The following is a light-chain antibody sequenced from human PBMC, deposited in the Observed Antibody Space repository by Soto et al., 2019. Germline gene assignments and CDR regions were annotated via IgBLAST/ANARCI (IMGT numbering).Light chain of an antibody. J-gene: IGKJ5*01. CDR1: QGISSY. CDR3: QQRSIWPPWT. V-gene: IGKV1-9*01. Sequence: DIQLTQSPSFLSASVGDRVTITCRASQGISSYLAWYQQKPGKAPKLLIYAASTLQSGVPSRFSGSGSGTEFTLTISSLQPEDFATYYCQQRSIWPPWTFGQGTRLEIK. CDR2: AAS.